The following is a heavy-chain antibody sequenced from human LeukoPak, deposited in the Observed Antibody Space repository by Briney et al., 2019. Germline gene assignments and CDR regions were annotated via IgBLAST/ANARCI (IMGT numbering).Heavy chain of an antibody. Sequence: KPSETLSLTCAVSGYSISSGYYWGWIRQPPGKGLGWIGSIYHSGSTYYNPSLKSRVTISVDTSKNQFSLKLTSVTAADTAVCYCARYPHHFDSWGQGTLVTVSS. CDR3: ARYPHHFDS. J-gene: IGHJ4*02. CDR2: IYHSGST. V-gene: IGHV4-38-2*01. CDR1: GYSISSGYY.